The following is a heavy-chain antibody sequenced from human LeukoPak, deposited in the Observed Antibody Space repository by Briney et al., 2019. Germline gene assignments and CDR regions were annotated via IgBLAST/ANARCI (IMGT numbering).Heavy chain of an antibody. CDR1: GFTFSTCA. CDR3: ARGGGSGSWLIDY. V-gene: IGHV3-30-3*01. D-gene: IGHD3-10*01. CDR2: LSSDGSNE. J-gene: IGHJ4*02. Sequence: GGSLRLSCAASGFTFSTCAMHWVRQAPGKGLEWVAFLSSDGSNEYYADSVKGRFTISSDNSKNTMYLQMTTLTTDDTAVYFCARGGGSGSWLIDYWGQGTLVTVSS.